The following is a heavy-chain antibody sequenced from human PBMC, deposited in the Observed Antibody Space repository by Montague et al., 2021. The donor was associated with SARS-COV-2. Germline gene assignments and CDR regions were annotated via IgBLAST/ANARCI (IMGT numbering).Heavy chain of an antibody. J-gene: IGHJ6*02. CDR2: ISSSCSTI. Sequence: SLSLSFAASGFTFSRYEMTWVRQAPGKGLEWVSYISSSCSTIYYADSAKGRFTISRDNAKNSLYLQMNSLRAEDTAVYYCARDRPWIQLWSYYYYGMDVWGQGTTVTVSS. CDR3: ARDRPWIQLWSYYYYGMDV. CDR1: GFTFSRYE. D-gene: IGHD5-18*01. V-gene: IGHV3-48*03.